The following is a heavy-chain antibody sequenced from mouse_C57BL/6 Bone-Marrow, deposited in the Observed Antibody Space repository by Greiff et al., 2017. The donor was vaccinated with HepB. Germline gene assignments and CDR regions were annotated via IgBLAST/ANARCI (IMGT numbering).Heavy chain of an antibody. J-gene: IGHJ1*03. D-gene: IGHD1-1*01. Sequence: VQLQQSGAELVRPGASVKLSCTASGFNIKDDYMHWVKQRPEQGLEWIGWIDPENGDTEYASKFQGKAPITADTSSNTAYLQLSSLTSEDTAVYYCTTEGYYYGGYFDVWGTGTTVTVSS. CDR1: GFNIKDDY. V-gene: IGHV14-4*01. CDR3: TTEGYYYGGYFDV. CDR2: IDPENGDT.